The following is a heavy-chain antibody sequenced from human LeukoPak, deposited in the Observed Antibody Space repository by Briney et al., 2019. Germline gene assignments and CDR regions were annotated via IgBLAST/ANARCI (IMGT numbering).Heavy chain of an antibody. V-gene: IGHV4-34*01. CDR1: GGSFSGYY. D-gene: IGHD2-15*01. Sequence: PSETLSLTCAVYGGSFSGYYWSWIRQPPGKGLEWIGEINHSGSTNYNPSLKSRVTISVDTSKNQFSLKLSSVTAADTAVYYCARGDFVAGYYYMDVWGKGTTVTVSS. CDR3: ARGDFVAGYYYMDV. J-gene: IGHJ6*03. CDR2: INHSGST.